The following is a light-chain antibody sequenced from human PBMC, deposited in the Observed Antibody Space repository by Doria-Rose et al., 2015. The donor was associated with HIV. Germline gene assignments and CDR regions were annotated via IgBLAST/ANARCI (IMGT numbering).Light chain of an antibody. CDR1: QSFSSTY. CDR2: DGS. CDR3: HQYGTSWT. J-gene: IGKJ1*01. V-gene: IGKV3-20*01. Sequence: TQSPGTLSLSPGERATLSCRAGQSFSSTYLAWYQQKPGQAPSLLIYDGSTRASGIPDRFSASGSGTDFTLTINRLEPEDFALYYCHQYGTSWTFGQGTKVEI.